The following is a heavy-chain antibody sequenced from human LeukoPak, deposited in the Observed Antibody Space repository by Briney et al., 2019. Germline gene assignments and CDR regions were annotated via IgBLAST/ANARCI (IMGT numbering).Heavy chain of an antibody. V-gene: IGHV1-18*01. D-gene: IGHD3-3*01. Sequence: ASVKVSCKASGYTFTSYGISWVRQAPGQGLEWMGWISAYNGNTNYAQKLQGRVTMTTDTSTSTAYMELRSLRSDDTAVYYCARAFRITIFGVGSPNWFDPWGQGTLVTVSS. CDR1: GYTFTSYG. CDR2: ISAYNGNT. J-gene: IGHJ5*02. CDR3: ARAFRITIFGVGSPNWFDP.